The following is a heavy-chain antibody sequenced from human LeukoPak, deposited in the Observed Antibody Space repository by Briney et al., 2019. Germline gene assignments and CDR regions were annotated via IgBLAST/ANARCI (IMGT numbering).Heavy chain of an antibody. J-gene: IGHJ6*03. CDR2: IYYSGST. Sequence: SETLSLTCTVSGGSISSSSYYWGWIRQPPGKGLEWIGSIYYSGSTYYNPSLKSRVTISVDTSKNQFSLKLSSVTAADTAVYYCARPGYGDYAGPGSYDYYYYMDVWGKGTTVTVSS. CDR1: GGSISSSSYY. D-gene: IGHD4-17*01. V-gene: IGHV4-39*07. CDR3: ARPGYGDYAGPGSYDYYYYMDV.